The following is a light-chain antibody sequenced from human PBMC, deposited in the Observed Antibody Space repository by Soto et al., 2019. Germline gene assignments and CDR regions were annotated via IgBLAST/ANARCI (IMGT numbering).Light chain of an antibody. V-gene: IGKV4-1*01. Sequence: IVMTQSPDFLSVSLGERATINCRANQSVLFISNNKNFLAWYQHKPGQPPKLFLNWASTRESGVPDRFSGSGTGTDFTLTISSLHDEDVAVYYFQQFFHTPTFGQGTKVEI. CDR3: QQFFHTPT. CDR1: QSVLFISNNKNF. CDR2: WAS. J-gene: IGKJ1*01.